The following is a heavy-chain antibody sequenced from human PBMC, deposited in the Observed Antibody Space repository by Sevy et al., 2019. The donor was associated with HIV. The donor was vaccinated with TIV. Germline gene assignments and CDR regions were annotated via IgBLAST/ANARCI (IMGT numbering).Heavy chain of an antibody. J-gene: IGHJ4*02. D-gene: IGHD3-9*01. CDR2: FDPEDGET. CDR3: ATILYYDILTGYSLDY. CDR1: GYTLTELS. Sequence: ASVKVSCKVSGYTLTELSMHWVRQAPGKGLEWMGGFDPEDGETIYAQKFQGRVTMTEDTSTDTAYMELGSLRSEDTAVYYCATILYYDILTGYSLDYWGQGTLVTVSS. V-gene: IGHV1-24*01.